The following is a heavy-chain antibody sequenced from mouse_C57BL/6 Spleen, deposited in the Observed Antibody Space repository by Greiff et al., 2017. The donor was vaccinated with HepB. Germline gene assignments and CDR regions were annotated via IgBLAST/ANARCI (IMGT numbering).Heavy chain of an antibody. V-gene: IGHV5-17*01. CDR1: GFTFSDYG. J-gene: IGHJ3*01. CDR3: AVYDYDGGWFAY. D-gene: IGHD2-4*01. CDR2: ISSGSSTI. Sequence: EVKLQESGGGLVKPGGSLKLSCAASGFTFSDYGMHWVRQAPEKGLEWVAYISSGSSTIYYADTVKGRFTISRDNAKNTLFLQMTSLRSEDTAMYYCAVYDYDGGWFAYWGQGTLVTVSA.